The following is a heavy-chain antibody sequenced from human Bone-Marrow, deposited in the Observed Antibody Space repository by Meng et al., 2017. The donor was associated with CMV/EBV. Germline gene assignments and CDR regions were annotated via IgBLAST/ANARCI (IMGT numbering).Heavy chain of an antibody. Sequence: ASVKVSCKTSGYTFTNYGVSWVRQAPGEGLEWMGWISTDTGNTKFAQKFQGRVTMTADTSTSTAYLELRSLRSDDTAVYYCARDPYRVAAPEYFHHWGQGALVTVSS. CDR2: ISTDTGNT. V-gene: IGHV1-18*01. J-gene: IGHJ1*01. CDR1: GYTFTNYG. D-gene: IGHD2-15*01. CDR3: ARDPYRVAAPEYFHH.